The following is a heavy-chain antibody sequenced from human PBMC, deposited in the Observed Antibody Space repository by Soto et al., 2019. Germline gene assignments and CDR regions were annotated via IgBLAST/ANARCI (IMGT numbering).Heavy chain of an antibody. Sequence: GGSLRLSCAGSGFTFSSYAMSWVRQAPGKGLEWVSCISGSGGGTYYADSVKGRFTISRDNSKNMLYLQMNSLRAEDTAVYYCAKDWPGSWYPVDYWGQGTLVTVSS. V-gene: IGHV3-23*01. CDR1: GFTFSSYA. CDR3: AKDWPGSWYPVDY. CDR2: ISGSGGGT. J-gene: IGHJ4*02. D-gene: IGHD6-13*01.